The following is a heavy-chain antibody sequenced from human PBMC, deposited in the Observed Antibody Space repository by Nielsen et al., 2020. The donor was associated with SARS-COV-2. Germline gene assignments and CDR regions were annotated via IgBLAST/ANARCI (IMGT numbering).Heavy chain of an antibody. CDR2: ISSSSSTI. J-gene: IGHJ4*02. Sequence: GESLKISCAASGFTFSSYSMNWVRQAPGKGLEWVSYISSSSSTIYYADSVKGRFTISRDNAKNSLYLQMNSLRDEDTAVYYCARDGYDSSGYYSYWGQGTLVTVSS. CDR3: ARDGYDSSGYYSY. V-gene: IGHV3-48*02. D-gene: IGHD3-22*01. CDR1: GFTFSSYS.